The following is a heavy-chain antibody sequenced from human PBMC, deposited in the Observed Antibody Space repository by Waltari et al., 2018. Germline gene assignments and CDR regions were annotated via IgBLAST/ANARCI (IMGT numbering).Heavy chain of an antibody. CDR1: GFTFSSYS. D-gene: IGHD2-2*01. CDR3: ARELIYCSSTSCYPRFDY. J-gene: IGHJ4*02. V-gene: IGHV3-48*01. CDR2: ISSSSSTI. Sequence: EVQLVESGGGLVQPGGSLRLSCAASGFTFSSYSMNWVRQAPGKGLEWVSYISSSSSTIYYADSVKGRFTISRDNAKNSLYLQMNSLRAEDTAVYYCARELIYCSSTSCYPRFDYWGQGTLVTVSS.